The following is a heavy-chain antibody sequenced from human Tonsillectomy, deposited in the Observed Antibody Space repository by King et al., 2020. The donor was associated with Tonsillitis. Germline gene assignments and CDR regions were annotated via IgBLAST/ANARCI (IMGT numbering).Heavy chain of an antibody. Sequence: VQLVESGGGVVQPGRSLRLSCAASGFTFSSFAMHWVRQAPGKGLEWVAVISYDGSNKYYADSVKGRFTISRDNSKNTLYLQMNGLRAEDTAVFYCARDRSIVGATLIDYWGQGTLVTVSS. CDR3: ARDRSIVGATLIDY. J-gene: IGHJ4*02. D-gene: IGHD1-26*01. CDR1: GFTFSSFA. CDR2: ISYDGSNK. V-gene: IGHV3-30-3*01.